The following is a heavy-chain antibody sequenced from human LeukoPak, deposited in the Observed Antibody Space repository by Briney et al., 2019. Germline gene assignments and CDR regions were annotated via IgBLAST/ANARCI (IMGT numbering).Heavy chain of an antibody. D-gene: IGHD3-10*01. CDR1: AYTFTTSA. V-gene: IGHV1-18*01. CDR2: ISAYNGNT. CDR3: ARAWTKGSLDY. Sequence: ASVKVSCKASAYTFTTSAISWVRQAPGQGLEWMGWISAYNGNTNYAQKLQGRVTMTTDTSTSTAYMELRSLRSDDTAVYYCARAWTKGSLDYWGQGTLVTVSS. J-gene: IGHJ4*02.